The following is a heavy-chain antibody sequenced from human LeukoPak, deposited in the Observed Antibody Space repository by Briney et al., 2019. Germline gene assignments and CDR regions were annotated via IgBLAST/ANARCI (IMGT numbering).Heavy chain of an antibody. V-gene: IGHV1-2*02. CDR1: GYTFTGYY. Sequence: ASVKVSCKASGYTFTGYYMHWVRQAPGQGLEWMGWINPNSGGTNYAQKFQGRVTMTRDTSISTAYMELSRLRSDDTAVYYCARDRVVVAATGCAFDIWGQGTMVTVSS. J-gene: IGHJ3*02. CDR2: INPNSGGT. D-gene: IGHD2-15*01. CDR3: ARDRVVVAATGCAFDI.